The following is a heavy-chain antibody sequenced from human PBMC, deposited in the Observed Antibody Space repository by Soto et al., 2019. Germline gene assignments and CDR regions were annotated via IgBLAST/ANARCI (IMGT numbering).Heavy chain of an antibody. CDR1: GYTFTSYA. J-gene: IGHJ5*02. V-gene: IGHV1-3*01. CDR2: INAGNGNT. D-gene: IGHD3-3*01. Sequence: ASVKVSCKSSGYTFTSYAMHWVRQAPGQRLEWMGWINAGNGNTKYSQKFQGRVTITRDTSASTAYMELSSLRSEDTAVYYCARDHRNYDFGFDPWGQGTLVTVSS. CDR3: ARDHRNYDFGFDP.